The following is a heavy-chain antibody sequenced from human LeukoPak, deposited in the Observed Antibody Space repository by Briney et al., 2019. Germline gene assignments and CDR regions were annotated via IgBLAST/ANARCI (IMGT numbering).Heavy chain of an antibody. CDR3: ARDSVPYDFWSGYYIGNYYYYGMDV. Sequence: SETLSLTCTVSGGSIRSSYYYWGWIRQPPGKGLEWIGSIYHSGSTNYNPSLESRVTISVDKSKNQFSLKLSSVTAVDTAVYYCARDSVPYDFWSGYYIGNYYYYGMDVWGQGTTVTVSS. D-gene: IGHD3-3*01. CDR2: IYHSGST. J-gene: IGHJ6*02. CDR1: GGSIRSSYYY. V-gene: IGHV4-39*07.